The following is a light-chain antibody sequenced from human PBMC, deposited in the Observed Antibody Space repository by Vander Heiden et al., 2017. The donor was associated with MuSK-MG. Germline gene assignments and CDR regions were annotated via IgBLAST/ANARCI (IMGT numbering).Light chain of an antibody. CDR3: QQTVSVPRT. J-gene: IGKJ1*01. CDR2: AVS. CDR1: QAIGTY. Sequence: DIQMTQSPSSVSASVGDRVTITCRASQAIGTYLNWYQQKPGKAPRVLIFAVSTLHTGVPTRFSGSGSETDFTLTISVLQPDDFATYYCQQTVSVPRTFGQGTRVEVK. V-gene: IGKV1-39*01.